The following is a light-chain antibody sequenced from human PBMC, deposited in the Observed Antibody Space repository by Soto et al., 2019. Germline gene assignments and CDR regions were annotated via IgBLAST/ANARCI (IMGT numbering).Light chain of an antibody. Sequence: QAVVTREPSLILSPGGKATLTGASSLGAVTSGHYPYWFQQKPGQAPRTLIYDTSNKHAWTPARFSGSLLGGKAALTLSGAQPEDEAEYYCLLSYSGAYVFGTGTKVTVL. V-gene: IGLV7-46*01. CDR1: LGAVTSGHY. CDR2: DTS. CDR3: LLSYSGAYV. J-gene: IGLJ1*01.